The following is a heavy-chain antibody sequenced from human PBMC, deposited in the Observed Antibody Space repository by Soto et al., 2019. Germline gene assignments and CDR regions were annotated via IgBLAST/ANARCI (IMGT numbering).Heavy chain of an antibody. V-gene: IGHV4-38-2*01. CDR1: GYSISSGYY. CDR3: ARVTYCYGSGSYYNLFYFDY. CDR2: IYHSGST. D-gene: IGHD3-10*01. J-gene: IGHJ4*02. Sequence: PSETLSLTCAVSGYSISSGYYWGWIRQPPGKGLEWIGSIYHSGSTYYNPSLKSRVTISVDTSKNQFSLKLSSVTAADTAVYYCARVTYCYGSGSYYNLFYFDYWGQGTLVTVSS.